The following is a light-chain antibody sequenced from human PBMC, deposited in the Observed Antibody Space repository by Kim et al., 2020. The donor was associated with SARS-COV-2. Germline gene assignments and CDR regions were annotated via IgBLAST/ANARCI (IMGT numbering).Light chain of an antibody. CDR1: KLGDKY. CDR3: QAWDSSTGL. Sequence: SYELTQPPSVSVSPGQTASITCSGDKLGDKYACWYQQKPGQSPFLVIYQDSKRPSGIPERFSGSNSGNTATLTISGTQAMDEADYYCQAWDSSTGLFGGGTQLTVL. CDR2: QDS. J-gene: IGLJ2*01. V-gene: IGLV3-1*01.